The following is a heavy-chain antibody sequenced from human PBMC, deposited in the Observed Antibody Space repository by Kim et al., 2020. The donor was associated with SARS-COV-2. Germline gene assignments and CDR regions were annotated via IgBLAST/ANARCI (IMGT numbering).Heavy chain of an antibody. V-gene: IGHV3-53*01. CDR3: ARYKGGYALYYYYGMDV. D-gene: IGHD5-12*01. J-gene: IGHJ6*02. Sequence: KGRINISRDNSKNTLYLQMNSLRAEDTAVYYCARYKGGYALYYYYGMDVWGQGTTVTVSS.